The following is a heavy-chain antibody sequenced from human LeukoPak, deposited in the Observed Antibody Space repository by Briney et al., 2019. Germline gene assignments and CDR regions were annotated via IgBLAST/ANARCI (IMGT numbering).Heavy chain of an antibody. D-gene: IGHD6-19*01. Sequence: ASVKVSCKASGYTFTSYDINWVRQATGQGLEWMGWMNPNSGNTGYAQKFQGRVTITRNTSISTAYMELSSLRSEDTAVYYCARDDKSIAVAGTPYDAFDIWGQGTMVTVSS. CDR1: GYTFTSYD. J-gene: IGHJ3*02. CDR3: ARDDKSIAVAGTPYDAFDI. V-gene: IGHV1-8*03. CDR2: MNPNSGNT.